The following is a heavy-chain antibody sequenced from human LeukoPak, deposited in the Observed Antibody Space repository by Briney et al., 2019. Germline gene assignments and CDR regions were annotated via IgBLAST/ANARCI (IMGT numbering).Heavy chain of an antibody. V-gene: IGHV4-34*01. J-gene: IGHJ5*02. CDR2: INHSGSS. CDR3: ARTRHDFWSGSWFDP. Sequence: SETLSLTCAVYGGSFSGYYWSWIRQSPGKGLEWIGEINHSGSSNYNPSLKSRVTISVDTSKNQFSLKLNSVTAADTAVYYCARTRHDFWSGSWFDPWGQGTLVTVSS. CDR1: GGSFSGYY. D-gene: IGHD3-3*01.